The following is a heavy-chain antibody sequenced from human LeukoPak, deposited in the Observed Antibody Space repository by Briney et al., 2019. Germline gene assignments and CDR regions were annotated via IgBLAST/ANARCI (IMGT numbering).Heavy chain of an antibody. J-gene: IGHJ3*02. CDR3: ARGDYDSSGYYDAFDI. D-gene: IGHD3-22*01. V-gene: IGHV4-61*08. Sequence: SETLSLTCTVSGGSISSGGYYWSWIRQPPGKGLEWIGYIYYSGSTNYNPSLKSRVTISVDTSKNQFSLKLSSVTAADTAVYYCARGDYDSSGYYDAFDIWGQGTMVTVSS. CDR2: IYYSGST. CDR1: GGSISSGGYY.